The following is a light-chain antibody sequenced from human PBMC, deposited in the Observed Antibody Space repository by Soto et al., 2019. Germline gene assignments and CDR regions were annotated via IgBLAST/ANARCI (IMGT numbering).Light chain of an antibody. J-gene: IGKJ2*01. Sequence: DLQMTQSPSTLSASVGDRVTITCRASQSISSWLAWYQQKPGKAPKLLIYDASSLESGVPSRFSGSGSGTEFTLNIRSLQPDDFATYYCQQYNSYPRPFGQGTKLEIK. CDR3: QQYNSYPRP. CDR1: QSISSW. V-gene: IGKV1-5*01. CDR2: DAS.